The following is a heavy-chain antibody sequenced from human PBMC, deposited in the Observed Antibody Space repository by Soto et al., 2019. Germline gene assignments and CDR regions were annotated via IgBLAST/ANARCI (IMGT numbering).Heavy chain of an antibody. CDR1: GFTFSDYY. J-gene: IGHJ4*02. V-gene: IGHV3-11*01. D-gene: IGHD4-17*01. CDR2: ISSSGSTI. CDR3: ARSTEFYYGDYEWGRYYFDY. Sequence: QVQLVESGGGLVKPGGSLRLSCAASGFTFSDYYMSWIRQAPGKGLECVSYISSSGSTIYYADSVKGRFTISRDNAKNSLYLQMNSLRAEDTAVYYCARSTEFYYGDYEWGRYYFDYWGQGTLVTVSS.